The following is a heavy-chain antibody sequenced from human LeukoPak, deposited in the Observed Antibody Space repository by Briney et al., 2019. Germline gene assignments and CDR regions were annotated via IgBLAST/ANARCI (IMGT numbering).Heavy chain of an antibody. CDR1: GYTFTSYY. CDR3: AREAIAVAGTSPLYYSDY. D-gene: IGHD6-19*01. CDR2: INPSGGST. V-gene: IGHV1-46*01. J-gene: IGHJ4*02. Sequence: ASVKVSCKASGYTFTSYYMHWVRQAPGQGLEWMGIINPSGGSTSYAQKFQGRVTMTRDTSTSTVYMELSSLRSEDTAVYYCAREAIAVAGTSPLYYSDYWGQGTLVTVSS.